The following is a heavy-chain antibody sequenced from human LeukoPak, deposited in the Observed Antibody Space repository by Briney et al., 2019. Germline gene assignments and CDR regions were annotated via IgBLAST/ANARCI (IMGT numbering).Heavy chain of an antibody. Sequence: PSETLSLTCTVSGGSISSGGYYWSWIRQHPGKGLEWIGYIYYSGSTYYNPSLKSRVTISVDTSKNQFSLKLSSVTAADTAVYYCARGSYNWKWHPDYWGQGTLVTVSS. CDR3: ARGSYNWKWHPDY. CDR2: IYYSGST. V-gene: IGHV4-31*03. CDR1: GGSISSGGYY. D-gene: IGHD1-20*01. J-gene: IGHJ4*02.